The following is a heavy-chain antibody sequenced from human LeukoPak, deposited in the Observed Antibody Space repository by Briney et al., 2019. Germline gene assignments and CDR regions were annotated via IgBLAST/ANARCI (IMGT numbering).Heavy chain of an antibody. CDR2: ISGSGGST. CDR1: GFTFSSYG. Sequence: GGSLRLSCAASGFTFSSYGMSRVRQAPGKGLEWVSAISGSGGSTYYADSVKGRFTISRDNSKNTLYLQMNSLRAEDTAVYYCAKEIGSSSWDSIFDYWGQGTLVTVSS. D-gene: IGHD6-13*01. J-gene: IGHJ4*02. V-gene: IGHV3-23*01. CDR3: AKEIGSSSWDSIFDY.